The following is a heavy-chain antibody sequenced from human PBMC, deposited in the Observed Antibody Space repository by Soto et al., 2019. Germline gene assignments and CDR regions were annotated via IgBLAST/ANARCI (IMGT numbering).Heavy chain of an antibody. CDR3: AATGPY. J-gene: IGHJ4*02. CDR2: IWFDGSNK. V-gene: IGHV3-33*01. Sequence: GGSLRLSCAASGFTFSSYGMHWVRQAPGKGLEWVAVIWFDGSNKFYADSVKGRFTISRDNSKNTVSLQMNSLRDEDSAAYYCAATGPYWGKGTRVTVGS. CDR1: GFTFSSYG.